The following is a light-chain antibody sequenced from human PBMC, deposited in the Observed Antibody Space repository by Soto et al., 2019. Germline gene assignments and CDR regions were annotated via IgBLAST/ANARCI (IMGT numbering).Light chain of an antibody. J-gene: IGKJ1*01. CDR3: QQYGSSPGT. Sequence: EIMLSQSPGTLSSTPGDRATLSCRASQTVTSNYLAWYQQTPGQAPRLLFFGASIRAAGLPDRFSGGGSGTDFTLTISRLEPEDFAVYYCQQYGSSPGTFGQGTMADVK. CDR2: GAS. V-gene: IGKV3-20*01. CDR1: QTVTSNY.